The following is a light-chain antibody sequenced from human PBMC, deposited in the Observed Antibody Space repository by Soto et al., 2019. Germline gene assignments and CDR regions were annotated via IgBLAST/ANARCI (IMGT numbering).Light chain of an antibody. CDR3: SSYTSKSILI. CDR1: MRDVGAYNL. J-gene: IGLJ2*01. V-gene: IGLV2-14*01. Sequence: QSVLTQPASVSGSPGQSITISCAGTMRDVGAYNLVSWYQQHPGRAPQLIIYEVRNRPSGISFRFSGSKSDNTASLTISGLQAEDEADYYCSSYTSKSILIFGGGTKVTVL. CDR2: EVR.